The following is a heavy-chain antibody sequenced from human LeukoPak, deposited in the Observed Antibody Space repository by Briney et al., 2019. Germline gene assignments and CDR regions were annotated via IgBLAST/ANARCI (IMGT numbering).Heavy chain of an antibody. CDR3: ATSGYSSSWVQGDFDY. CDR2: INSDGSST. D-gene: IGHD6-13*01. V-gene: IGHV3-74*01. J-gene: IGHJ4*02. Sequence: GGSLRLSCAASGFTFSSYWMHWVRQAPGKGLVWVSRINSDGSSTSYADSVKGRFTISRDNAKNTLYLQMNSLRAEDTAVYYCATSGYSSSWVQGDFDYWGQGTLVTVSS. CDR1: GFTFSSYW.